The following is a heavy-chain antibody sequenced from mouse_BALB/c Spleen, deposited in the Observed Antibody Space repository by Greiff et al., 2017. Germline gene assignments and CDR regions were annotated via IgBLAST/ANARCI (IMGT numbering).Heavy chain of an antibody. CDR2: ISNGGGST. D-gene: IGHD2-1*01. CDR1: GFTFSSYT. V-gene: IGHV5-12-2*01. J-gene: IGHJ2*01. CDR3: ARHHGNYVFYAMDY. Sequence: EVQLVESGGGLVQPGGSLKLSCAASGFTFSSYTMSWVRQTPEKRLEWVAYISNGGGSTYYPDTVKGRFTISRDNAKNTLYLQMSSLKSEDTAMYYCARHHGNYVFYAMDYWGQGTTLTVSS.